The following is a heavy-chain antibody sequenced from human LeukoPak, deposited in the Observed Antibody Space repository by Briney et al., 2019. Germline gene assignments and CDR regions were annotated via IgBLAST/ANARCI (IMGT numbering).Heavy chain of an antibody. D-gene: IGHD2-21*02. CDR2: INPNSGST. Sequence: GASVKVSCKASGYPFTSYDINWVRQATGHGLEWMGWINPNSGSTDSAQKFQGRVTMTANTSISTAYMELNNLRSEDTAVYYCARLVGLGRTNCNSQDNWFDPGAREPWSPSPQ. J-gene: IGHJ5*02. CDR3: ARLVGLGRTNCNSQDNWFDP. V-gene: IGHV1-8*02. CDR1: GYPFTSYD.